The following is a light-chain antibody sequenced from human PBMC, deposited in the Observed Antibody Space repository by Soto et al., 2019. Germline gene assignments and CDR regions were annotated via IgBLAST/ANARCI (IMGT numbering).Light chain of an antibody. CDR3: QVWDSSSDHRV. V-gene: IGLV3-21*04. CDR2: YDS. J-gene: IGLJ1*01. Sequence: SYELTQPTSVSVAPGKTARITCGGNNIGSKSVHWYQQKPGQAPVLVIYYDSDRPSGIPERFSGSNSGNTATLTISRVEAGDEADYYCQVWDSSSDHRVFGTGTKLTVL. CDR1: NIGSKS.